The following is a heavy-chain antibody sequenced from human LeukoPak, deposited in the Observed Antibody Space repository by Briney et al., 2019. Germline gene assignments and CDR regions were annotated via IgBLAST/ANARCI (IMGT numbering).Heavy chain of an antibody. CDR2: ISSSSSTI. CDR3: ARAPLWFGEFH. Sequence: GGSLRLSCAASGFTFSSYSMNWVRQAPGKGLEWVSYISSSSSTIYYADSVKGRFTISRDNAKNSLYLQMNSLRAEDTAVYYCARAPLWFGEFHWGQGTLVTVSS. J-gene: IGHJ4*02. D-gene: IGHD3-10*01. V-gene: IGHV3-48*01. CDR1: GFTFSSYS.